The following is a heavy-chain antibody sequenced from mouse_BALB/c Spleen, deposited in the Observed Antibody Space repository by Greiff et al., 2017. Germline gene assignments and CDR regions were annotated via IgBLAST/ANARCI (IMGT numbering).Heavy chain of an antibody. CDR1: GYTFTSYT. CDR2: INPSSGYT. J-gene: IGHJ4*01. Sequence: QVQLQQSGAELARPGASVKMSCKASGYTFTSYTMHWVKQRPGQGLEWIGYINPSSGYTNYNQKFKDKATLTADKSSSTAYMQLSSLTSEDSAVYYCARSEVIRLRAMDYWGQGTSVTVSS. D-gene: IGHD1-2*01. V-gene: IGHV1-4*01. CDR3: ARSEVIRLRAMDY.